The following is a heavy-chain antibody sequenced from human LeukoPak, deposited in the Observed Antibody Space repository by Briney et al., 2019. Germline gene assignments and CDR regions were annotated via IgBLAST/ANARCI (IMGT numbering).Heavy chain of an antibody. D-gene: IGHD6-13*01. CDR1: GYTFTSYD. Sequence: WASVKVSCTASGYTFTSYDINWVRQATGQGLEWMGWMNPNSGNTGYAQKFQGRVTITRNTSISTAYMELSSLRSEDTAVYYCARGASGIAAAGTTGLSYYYMDVWGKGTTVTVSS. CDR3: ARGASGIAAAGTTGLSYYYMDV. CDR2: MNPNSGNT. V-gene: IGHV1-8*03. J-gene: IGHJ6*03.